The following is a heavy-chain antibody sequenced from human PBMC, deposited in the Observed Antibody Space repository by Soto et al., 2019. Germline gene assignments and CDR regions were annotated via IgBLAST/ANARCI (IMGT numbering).Heavy chain of an antibody. J-gene: IGHJ4*02. CDR2: GIPFFGAA. V-gene: IGHV1-69*13. D-gene: IGHD3-22*01. CDR1: GGAFGSYA. CDR3: ASLGGVDRSGHYQEVASYFDY. Sequence: GASEKVSWTACGGAFGSYARSWVQEAPGQGVEWMGGGIPFFGAANDAPKFQGRVTITADESTSTAYMELSSLRSEDTAVYYCASLGGVDRSGHYQEVASYFDYWGQRTLVTVSS.